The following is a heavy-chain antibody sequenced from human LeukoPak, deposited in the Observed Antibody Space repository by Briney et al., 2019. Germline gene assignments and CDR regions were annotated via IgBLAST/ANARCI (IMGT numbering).Heavy chain of an antibody. D-gene: IGHD2-2*03. CDR2: ISAYNGNT. J-gene: IGHJ6*02. V-gene: IGHV1-18*01. CDR3: ARERVDIVVVPAATTYGMDV. Sequence: ASVKVSCKASGYTFTSYGISWVRQAPGQGLEWMGWISAYNGNTNYAQKLQGRVTMTTDTSTSTAYMELRSLRSDDTAVYYCARERVDIVVVPAATTYGMDVWGQGTAVTVSS. CDR1: GYTFTSYG.